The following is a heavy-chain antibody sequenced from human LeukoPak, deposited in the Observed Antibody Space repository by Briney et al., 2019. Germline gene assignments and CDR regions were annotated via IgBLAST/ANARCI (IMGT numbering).Heavy chain of an antibody. Sequence: GESLKISCKGSGYSFDSYWIGWVRQMPGKGLEWMGIIYPGDIDTRYSPCFQGQVTISADKSINTAYLQWSSLEASDTAMYYCARQAHISGGLFYFDYWGQGTLVTVS. D-gene: IGHD6-25*01. CDR2: IYPGDIDT. CDR3: ARQAHISGGLFYFDY. CDR1: GYSFDSYW. V-gene: IGHV5-51*01. J-gene: IGHJ4*02.